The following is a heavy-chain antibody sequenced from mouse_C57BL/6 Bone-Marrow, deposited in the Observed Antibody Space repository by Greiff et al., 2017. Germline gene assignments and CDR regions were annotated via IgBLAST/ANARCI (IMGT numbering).Heavy chain of an antibody. J-gene: IGHJ3*01. CDR2: IDPENGDT. CDR1: GFNINGDY. D-gene: IGHD1-1*01. CDR3: KITTGAY. Sequence: VQLKESGAELVRPGASVKLSCTASGFNINGDYMPWVKQRPEQGLEWIGWIDPENGDTKYASKFQGKATITADTSSNTAYLQLSNLTSDDTTVYFCKITTGAYWGQGTLVTVSA. V-gene: IGHV14-4*01.